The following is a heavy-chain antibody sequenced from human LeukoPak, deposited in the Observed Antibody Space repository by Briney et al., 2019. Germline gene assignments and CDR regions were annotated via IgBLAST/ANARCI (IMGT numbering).Heavy chain of an antibody. CDR2: IYYSGSP. CDR1: GGSINSYY. CDR3: ARLGVGAFTD. D-gene: IGHD1-26*01. V-gene: IGHV4-59*01. Sequence: SETLSLTCTVSGGSINSYYWSWIRQPPGKGLEWIGYIYYSGSPNYNPSLKSRVTVSVVTSKNRFSLKLNSVTAADTAVYYCARLGVGAFTDWGQGTLVTVSS. J-gene: IGHJ4*02.